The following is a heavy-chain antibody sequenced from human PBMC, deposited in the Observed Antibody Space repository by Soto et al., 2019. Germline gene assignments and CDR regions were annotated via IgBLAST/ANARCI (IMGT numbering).Heavy chain of an antibody. CDR3: ARDYGRNWNYHYYYYGMDV. D-gene: IGHD1-7*01. CDR1: GGSISSYY. CDR2: IYYSGST. V-gene: IGHV4-59*01. J-gene: IGHJ6*02. Sequence: SETLSLTCTVSGGSISSYYWSWIRQPPGKGLEWIGYIYYSGSTNYNPSLKSRVTLSVDTSKNQFSLKLRSVTAADTAVYYCARDYGRNWNYHYYYYGMDVWGQGTTVTVSS.